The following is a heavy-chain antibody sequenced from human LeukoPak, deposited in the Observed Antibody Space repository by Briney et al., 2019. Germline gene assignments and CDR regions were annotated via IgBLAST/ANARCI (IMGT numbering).Heavy chain of an antibody. J-gene: IGHJ6*04. CDR3: AKGLGYCSGGSCYSDYYYGMDV. CDR2: ISGSGGST. V-gene: IGHV3-23*01. CDR1: GFTFSSYA. D-gene: IGHD2-15*01. Sequence: GGSLRLSWAASGFTFSSYAMSWVRQAPAKGLEWVSAISGSGGSTYYADSVKGRFTISRDNSKNTLYLQMNSLRAEDTAVYYCAKGLGYCSGGSCYSDYYYGMDVWGKGTTVTVSS.